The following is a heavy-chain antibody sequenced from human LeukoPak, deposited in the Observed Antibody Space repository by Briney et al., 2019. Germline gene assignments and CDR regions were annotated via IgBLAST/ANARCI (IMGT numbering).Heavy chain of an antibody. CDR1: GGSIRGSSSY. CDR3: ARCGSGWCSEDS. CDR2: IYDSGTT. Sequence: PSETLSLTCTVSGGSIRGSSSYWSWIRQPPGEGLEWIGSIYDSGTTYYNPSLKSRLTISVDTSKNQFSLKLTSVSAADTAIYYCARCGSGWCSEDSWGQGTLVTVSS. V-gene: IGHV4-39*01. J-gene: IGHJ4*02. D-gene: IGHD6-19*01.